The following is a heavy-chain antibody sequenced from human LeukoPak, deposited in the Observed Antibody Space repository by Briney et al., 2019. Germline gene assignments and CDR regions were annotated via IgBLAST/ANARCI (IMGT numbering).Heavy chain of an antibody. CDR3: ASGGTLVGATLCDY. J-gene: IGHJ4*02. CDR1: GFTFRSYS. Sequence: GGSLRLSRVASGFTFRSYSMNWVRQAPGKGLEWVSYISSGSNTMYYAESVKGRFTISRDNSKNTLYLQMNSLRAEDTAVYYCASGGTLVGATLCDYWGQGTLVTVSS. D-gene: IGHD1-26*01. V-gene: IGHV3-48*01. CDR2: ISSGSNTM.